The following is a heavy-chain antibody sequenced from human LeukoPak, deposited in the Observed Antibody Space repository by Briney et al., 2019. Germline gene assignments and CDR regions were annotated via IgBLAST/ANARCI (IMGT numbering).Heavy chain of an antibody. V-gene: IGHV4-34*01. Sequence: KPSETLSLTCAVYGGSFSGYYWSWIRQPPGKGLEWIGEINHSGSTNYNPPLKSRVTISVDTSKNQFSLKLSSVTAADTAVYYCARGRLPDNDSSSWGFDYWGQGTLVTVSS. CDR2: INHSGST. CDR1: GGSFSGYY. D-gene: IGHD6-13*01. CDR3: ARGRLPDNDSSSWGFDY. J-gene: IGHJ4*02.